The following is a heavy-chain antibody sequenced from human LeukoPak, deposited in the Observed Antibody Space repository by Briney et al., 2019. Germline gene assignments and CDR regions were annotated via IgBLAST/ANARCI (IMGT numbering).Heavy chain of an antibody. CDR3: ARRPLQSDWFDP. CDR2: IRYDGSNK. D-gene: IGHD5-24*01. J-gene: IGHJ5*02. V-gene: IGHV3-30*02. CDR1: GFTFSSYG. Sequence: GGSLRLSCAASGFTFSSYGMHWVRQAPGKGLEWVAFIRYDGSNKYYADSVKGRFTISRDNSKNTLYLQMNSPRSEDTAVYYCARRPLQSDWFDPWGQGTLVIVSA.